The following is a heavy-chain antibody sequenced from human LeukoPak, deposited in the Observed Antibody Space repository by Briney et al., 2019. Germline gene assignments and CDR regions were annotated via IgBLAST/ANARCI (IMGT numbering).Heavy chain of an antibody. D-gene: IGHD3-10*01. Sequence: GGSLRLSCAASGFTFSEYYMSWIRQAPGKGLEWVSYISSGGRTVYYGDSVKGRFTISRDNAKNSLYLQMNSLRVEDTAVYYCARDNYGSGSSDFDYWGPGTLVTVSS. CDR1: GFTFSEYY. J-gene: IGHJ4*02. CDR2: ISSGGRTV. V-gene: IGHV3-11*01. CDR3: ARDNYGSGSSDFDY.